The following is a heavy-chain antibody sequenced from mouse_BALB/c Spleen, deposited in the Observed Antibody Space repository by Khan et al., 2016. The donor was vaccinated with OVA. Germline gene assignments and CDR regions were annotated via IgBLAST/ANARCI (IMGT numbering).Heavy chain of an antibody. CDR2: INPYNDGT. D-gene: IGHD2-14*01. J-gene: IGHJ2*01. V-gene: IGHV1S136*01. CDR1: GYTFTRYV. CDR3: VRPGNRYERVFDY. Sequence: VQLKQSGPKLVKPGASVKMSCKASGYTFTRYVMHWVKQKPGQGLEWIGYINPYNDGTKYNEKFKGKATLTSDKSSSTAYMELSSLTSEDSAVYYCVRPGNRYERVFDYWGQGTTLTVSS.